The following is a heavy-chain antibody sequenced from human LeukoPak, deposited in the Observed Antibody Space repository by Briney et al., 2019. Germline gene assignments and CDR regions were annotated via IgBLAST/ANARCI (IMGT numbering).Heavy chain of an antibody. CDR3: ARDRSYYGSGSSNWFDP. Sequence: PSETLSLTCTVSGGSISSYYWSWIRQPAGKGLEWIGRIYTSGSTNYNPSLKSRVTMSVDTSKNQFSLKLSSVTAADTAVYYCARDRSYYGSGSSNWFDPWGQGTLVTVSS. CDR2: IYTSGST. CDR1: GGSISSYY. V-gene: IGHV4-4*07. D-gene: IGHD3-10*01. J-gene: IGHJ5*02.